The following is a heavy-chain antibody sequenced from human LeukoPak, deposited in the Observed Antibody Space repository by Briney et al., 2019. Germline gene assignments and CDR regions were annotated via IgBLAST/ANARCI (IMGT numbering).Heavy chain of an antibody. D-gene: IGHD3-22*01. CDR1: GGSFSGYY. J-gene: IGHJ4*02. V-gene: IGHV4-39*01. CDR3: ARHQATTYYYDSSGYYPPLG. CDR2: IYYSGST. Sequence: SETLSLTCAVYGGSFSGYYWGWIRQPPGKGLEWIGSIYYSGSTYYNPSLKSRVTISVDTSKNQFSLKLSSVTAADTAVYYCARHQATTYYYDSSGYYPPLGWGQGTLVTVSS.